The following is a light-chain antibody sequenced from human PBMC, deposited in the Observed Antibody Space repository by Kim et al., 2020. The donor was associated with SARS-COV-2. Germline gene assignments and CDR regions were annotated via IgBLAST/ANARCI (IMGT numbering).Light chain of an antibody. Sequence: QSITMSCTETSSDVGAYNYVSWYQQHPGEAPKLIISDVSKRPSGVSIRFSGSKSGNTASLTISGLQAEDEADYHCSSYTTSSTVVFGGGTQLTVL. CDR2: DVS. CDR3: SSYTTSSTVV. V-gene: IGLV2-14*03. J-gene: IGLJ2*01. CDR1: SSDVGAYNY.